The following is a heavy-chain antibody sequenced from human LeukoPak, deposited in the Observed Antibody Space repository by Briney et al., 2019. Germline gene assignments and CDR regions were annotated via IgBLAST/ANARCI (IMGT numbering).Heavy chain of an antibody. CDR3: ARAHSSGYLGLDP. CDR1: GGSISSYY. J-gene: IGHJ5*02. CDR2: IYYSGST. Sequence: SETLSLTCTVSGGSISSYYWSWIRRPPGKGLEWMGYIYYSGSTNYNPSLKSRVTISVDTSKNQFSLKLSSVTAADTAVYYCARAHSSGYLGLDPWGQGTLVTVSS. D-gene: IGHD3-22*01. V-gene: IGHV4-59*01.